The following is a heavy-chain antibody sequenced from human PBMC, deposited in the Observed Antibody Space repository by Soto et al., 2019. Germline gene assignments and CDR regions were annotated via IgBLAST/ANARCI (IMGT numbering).Heavy chain of an antibody. CDR2: IITLFGTS. Sequence: VQLMQSGAEVKKPGSSVKVSCKASGGTFSSHSINWVRQAPGQGLEWMGGIITLFGTSNYAQNFQGRVTITADQSTSTAYMELNILPSDDTAVYYCAREVGYGDFSAALLDWGQGTLVTVSS. V-gene: IGHV1-69*01. CDR1: GGTFSSHS. J-gene: IGHJ4*02. D-gene: IGHD2-21*02. CDR3: AREVGYGDFSAALLD.